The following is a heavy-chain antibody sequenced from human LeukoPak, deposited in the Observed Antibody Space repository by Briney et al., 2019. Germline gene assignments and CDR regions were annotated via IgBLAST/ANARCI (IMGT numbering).Heavy chain of an antibody. V-gene: IGHV1-8*01. Sequence: ASVKVSCKASGYTFTSYDINWVRQATGQGLEWMGWMNPNSGNTGYAQKFQGRVTMTRNTSISTAYMELSSLRAEDTAVYYCARDGALTMYYFDYWGQGTLVTVSS. CDR3: ARDGALTMYYFDY. CDR2: MNPNSGNT. D-gene: IGHD1-26*01. CDR1: GYTFTSYD. J-gene: IGHJ4*02.